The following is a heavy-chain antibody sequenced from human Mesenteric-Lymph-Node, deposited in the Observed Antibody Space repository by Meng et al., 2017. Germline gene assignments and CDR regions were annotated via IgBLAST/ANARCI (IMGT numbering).Heavy chain of an antibody. D-gene: IGHD3-22*01. CDR2: INPSGGST. CDR3: ARDKVSGSGYYDAFDI. V-gene: IGHV1-46*01. CDR1: GYTFTSYY. Sequence: ASVKVSCKASGYTFTSYYMHWVRQAPGQGLEWMGIINPSGGSTSYAQKFQGRVTMTRDTSTSTVYMELSSLRSEDTAVYYCARDKVSGSGYYDAFDIWGQGTMVTVSS. J-gene: IGHJ3*02.